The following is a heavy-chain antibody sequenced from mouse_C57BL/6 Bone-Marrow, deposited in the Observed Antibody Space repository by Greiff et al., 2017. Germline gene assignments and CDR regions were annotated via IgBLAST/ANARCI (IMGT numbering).Heavy chain of an antibody. Sequence: QVQLQQPGAELVMPGASVKLSCKASGYTFTSYWMHWVKQRPGQGLEWIGEIDPSDSYTNYNQKFKGKSTLTVDKSSSTAYMQLSSLTSEDSAVYYCAREGVWWDYWGQGTTLTVSS. V-gene: IGHV1-69*01. CDR1: GYTFTSYW. J-gene: IGHJ2*01. CDR2: IDPSDSYT. CDR3: AREGVWWDY. D-gene: IGHD1-1*02.